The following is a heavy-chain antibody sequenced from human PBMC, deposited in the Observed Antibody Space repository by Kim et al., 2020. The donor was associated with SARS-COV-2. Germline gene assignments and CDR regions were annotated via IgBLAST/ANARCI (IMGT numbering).Heavy chain of an antibody. CDR3: ARDLDYYDSRGHYRYFDY. CDR2: INPSGGGT. CDR1: GYTFSSYY. J-gene: IGHJ4*02. V-gene: IGHV1-46*01. D-gene: IGHD3-22*01. Sequence: ASVKVSCKASGYTFSSYYIYWVRQAPGQGLEWMGMINPSGGGTNYAQKFQARVTMTRDTSTSTVYMELTGLRSEDTAIYHCARDLDYYDSRGHYRYFDYWGQGTLVTVSS.